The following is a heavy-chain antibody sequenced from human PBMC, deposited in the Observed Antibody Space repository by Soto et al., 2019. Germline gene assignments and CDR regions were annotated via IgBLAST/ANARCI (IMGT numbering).Heavy chain of an antibody. CDR1: GGSISSSIYS. CDR2: IYYSGST. CDR3: ARRLAARRAGYYYHGMDV. D-gene: IGHD6-6*01. Sequence: SETLSLTCTVSGGSISSSIYSWGWIRQPPGKGLEWIGSIYYSGSTYYNPSLKSRVTISVDPSKNQFSLKLSSVTAADTAVYYRARRLAARRAGYYYHGMDVWGQGTTVT. J-gene: IGHJ6*02. V-gene: IGHV4-39*01.